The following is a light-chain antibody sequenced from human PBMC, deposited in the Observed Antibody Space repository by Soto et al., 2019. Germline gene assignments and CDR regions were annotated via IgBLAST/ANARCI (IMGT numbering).Light chain of an antibody. CDR3: QLYDTARST. J-gene: IGKJ2*02. V-gene: IGKV3-20*01. CDR2: DSS. Sequence: EIVLTQSPGTLSLSPGERATLSCRASQSVSTSFLAWYQQKPGQAPRLLLHDSSDRATGIPDGFSGRGSGTDFTLTISSVEPEDLAIYYCQLYDTARSTFGQGTKLEIK. CDR1: QSVSTSF.